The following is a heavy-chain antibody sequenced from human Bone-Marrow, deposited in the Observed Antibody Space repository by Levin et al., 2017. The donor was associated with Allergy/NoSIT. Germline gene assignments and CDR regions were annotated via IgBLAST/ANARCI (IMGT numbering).Heavy chain of an antibody. CDR2: IRQDGSEK. CDR3: ATATDSAYPLNWFDS. V-gene: IGHV3-7*01. J-gene: IGHJ5*01. Sequence: GESLKISCAGSGFNFNNYWMSWVRQAPGKGLEWVANIRQDGSEKYYLDAVKGRFTISRDNAKKSLYLQMTYLSTQDTAVYYCATATDSAYPLNWFDSWGQGTLVTVSS. CDR1: GFNFNNYW. D-gene: IGHD5-12*01.